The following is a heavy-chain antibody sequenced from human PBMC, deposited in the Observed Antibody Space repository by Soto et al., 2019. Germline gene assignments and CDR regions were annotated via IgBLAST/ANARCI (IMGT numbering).Heavy chain of an antibody. J-gene: IGHJ4*02. CDR3: AGRCDGTNCLAHFDY. V-gene: IGHV1-69*06. D-gene: IGHD2-2*01. CDR2: IIPIFGTP. Sequence: ASVKVSCKASGGTFNNYVINWLRQAPGQGLEWMAGIIPIFGTPNYAQKFQGRVTITADKSTSTAYMELNSLRSEDTAVHYCAGRCDGTNCLAHFDYWGQGTLVTVSS. CDR1: GGTFNNYV.